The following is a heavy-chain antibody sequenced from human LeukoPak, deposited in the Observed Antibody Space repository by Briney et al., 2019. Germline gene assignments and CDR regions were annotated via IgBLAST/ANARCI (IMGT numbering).Heavy chain of an antibody. CDR3: ASRTRLCSGYYFGKITGVDY. D-gene: IGHD3-22*01. Sequence: SETLSLTCTVSGGSISSSSYYWGWIRQPPGKGLEWLGSIYYSGSTYYNPSLKSRVTISVDTSKNQFSLKLSSVTAADTAVYYCASRTRLCSGYYFGKITGVDYWGQGTLVTVSS. CDR1: GGSISSSSYY. J-gene: IGHJ4*02. V-gene: IGHV4-39*01. CDR2: IYYSGST.